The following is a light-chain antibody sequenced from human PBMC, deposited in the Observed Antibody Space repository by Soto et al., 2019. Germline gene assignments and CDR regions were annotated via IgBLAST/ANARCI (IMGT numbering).Light chain of an antibody. CDR3: SSYAGSNNLV. CDR2: EVS. Sequence: QSALTQPPSASGSPGQSVTISCTGTSSDVGGYNYVSWYQHHPGKAPKLMIYEVSKRPSGVPDRFSGSTSGNTASLTVSGLQAEDEADYYCSSYAGSNNLVFGAGTKLTVL. CDR1: SSDVGGYNY. V-gene: IGLV2-8*01. J-gene: IGLJ2*01.